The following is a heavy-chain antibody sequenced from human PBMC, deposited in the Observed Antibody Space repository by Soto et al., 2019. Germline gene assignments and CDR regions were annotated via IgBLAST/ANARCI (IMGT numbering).Heavy chain of an antibody. J-gene: IGHJ4*02. Sequence: EVQLVESGGDLVQRGGSLRLSCAASGFDVSNTDMSWVRQAPGKVLEWVSVIYSGGYTNYADSVKGRFIVSRDSPKNTLYLPMDSLRAEDTAVYYCASEAIRVIDDPEYYFDYWGQGTLVTVSS. CDR1: GFDVSNTD. CDR2: IYSGGYT. V-gene: IGHV3-66*01. CDR3: ASEAIRVIDDPEYYFDY. D-gene: IGHD3-16*02.